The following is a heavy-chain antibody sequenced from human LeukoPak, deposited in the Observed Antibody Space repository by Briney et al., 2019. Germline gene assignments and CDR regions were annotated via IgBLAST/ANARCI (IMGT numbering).Heavy chain of an antibody. V-gene: IGHV1-8*03. Sequence: EASVKVSCKASGYTFTSYDINWVRQATGQGLEWMGWMNPNSGNTCYAQKFQGRVTITRNTSISTAYMELSSLRSEDTAVYYCARVSLWFGENYYYYGMDVWGQGTTVTVSS. CDR2: MNPNSGNT. CDR3: ARVSLWFGENYYYYGMDV. CDR1: GYTFTSYD. D-gene: IGHD3-10*01. J-gene: IGHJ6*02.